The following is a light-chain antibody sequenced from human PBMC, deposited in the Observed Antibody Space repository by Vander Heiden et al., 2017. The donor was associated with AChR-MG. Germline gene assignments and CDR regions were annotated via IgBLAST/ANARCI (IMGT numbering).Light chain of an antibody. Sequence: QPVLTQPTSLSPPPAASARFTCTSRRGIHVGTYRIDWDQQKPGSLPRYLLRYILDSDEQLGSAVPSRFSGSTDASTTAGLLLISGLQSEDESDDYGAIWYNNTWVVGGGTKVTVL. V-gene: IGLV5-39*01. CDR3: AIWYNNTWV. CDR2: YILDSDE. CDR1: RGIHVGTYR. J-gene: IGLJ3*02.